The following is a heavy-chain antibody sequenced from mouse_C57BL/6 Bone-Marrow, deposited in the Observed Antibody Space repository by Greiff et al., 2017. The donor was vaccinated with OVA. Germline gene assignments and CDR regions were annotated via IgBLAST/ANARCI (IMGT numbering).Heavy chain of an antibody. J-gene: IGHJ2*01. D-gene: IGHD2-5*01. CDR1: GYTFTSYD. V-gene: IGHV1-85*01. CDR2: IYPRDGST. CDR3: ARDYSNYYFDY. Sequence: VQLQQSGPELVKPGASVKLSCKASGYTFTSYDINWVKQRPGQGLEWIGWIYPRDGSTKYNEKFKGKATLTVDTFSSTAYMELHSLTSEDSAVYYCARDYSNYYFDYWGQGTTLTVSS.